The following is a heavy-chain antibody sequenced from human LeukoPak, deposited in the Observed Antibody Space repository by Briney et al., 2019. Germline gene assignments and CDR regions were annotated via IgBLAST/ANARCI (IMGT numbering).Heavy chain of an antibody. J-gene: IGHJ4*02. CDR3: AKDQAGDYNFWSGFDY. CDR1: GFTFSTYT. V-gene: IGHV3-30*02. D-gene: IGHD3-3*01. CDR2: IRYDGSNK. Sequence: GGSLRLSCVASGFTFSTYTMNWVRQAPGKGLESVTFIRYDGSNKDYADSVKGRFTISRDNSKNTLYLQMSSLRAEDTAVYYCAKDQAGDYNFWSGFDYWGQGTLATLSS.